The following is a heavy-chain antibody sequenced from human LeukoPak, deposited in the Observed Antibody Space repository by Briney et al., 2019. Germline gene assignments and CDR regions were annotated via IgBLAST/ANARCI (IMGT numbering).Heavy chain of an antibody. CDR1: GGSISSGGYY. CDR2: IYHSGST. D-gene: IGHD1-26*01. Sequence: SETLSLTCTVSGGSISSGGYYGCWIRQPRGKGLEWIGYIYHSGSTYYNPSLKSRVTISVDRSKNQFSLKLSSVTAADTAVYYCARGDVGLGAFDIWGQGTMVTVSS. V-gene: IGHV4-30-2*01. CDR3: ARGDVGLGAFDI. J-gene: IGHJ3*02.